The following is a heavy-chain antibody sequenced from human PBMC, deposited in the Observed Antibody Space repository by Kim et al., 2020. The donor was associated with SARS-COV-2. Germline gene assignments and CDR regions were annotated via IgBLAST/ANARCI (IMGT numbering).Heavy chain of an antibody. J-gene: IGHJ5*02. V-gene: IGHV4-59*01. Sequence: SETLSLTCTVSGGSISSYYWSWIRQPPGKGLKWIGYISYTGSTNYNPSLRSRVTISLDTSKKQFSLKLSSLTAADTAVYYCAREGAGSGYYGWFDPWGQG. CDR1: GGSISSYY. D-gene: IGHD3-3*01. CDR2: ISYTGST. CDR3: AREGAGSGYYGWFDP.